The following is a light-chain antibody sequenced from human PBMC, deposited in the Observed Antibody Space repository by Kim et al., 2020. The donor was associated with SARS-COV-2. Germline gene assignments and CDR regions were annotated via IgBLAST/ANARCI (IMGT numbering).Light chain of an antibody. CDR2: ENN. CDR1: SSNIGSKH. Sequence: QSVLTQPPSASGTPGQRVTISCSGTSSNIGSKHVNWYQQVPGTAPKLLIYENNQRPSGVPDRFSGSKSGTSASLAISGLRSEDEADFYCAAWDDRLNGWVLGGGTQLTVL. J-gene: IGLJ3*02. CDR3: AAWDDRLNGWV. V-gene: IGLV1-44*01.